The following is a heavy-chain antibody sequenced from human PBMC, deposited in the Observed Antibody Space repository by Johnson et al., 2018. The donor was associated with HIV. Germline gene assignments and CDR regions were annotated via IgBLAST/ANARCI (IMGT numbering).Heavy chain of an antibody. CDR2: IWFDGNTE. CDR1: GFTFSNYG. V-gene: IGHV3-33*06. J-gene: IGHJ3*02. D-gene: IGHD2-15*01. Sequence: QVQLVESGGGVVQPGRSLRLSCAASGFTFSNYGMHWVRQAPGKGLEWVAIIWFDGNTEYYADSVKGRFTISRDNCKNSLYLQMNSLRVEDTAVYYCAKGQVARGAFDIWGQGTMVTVSS. CDR3: AKGQVARGAFDI.